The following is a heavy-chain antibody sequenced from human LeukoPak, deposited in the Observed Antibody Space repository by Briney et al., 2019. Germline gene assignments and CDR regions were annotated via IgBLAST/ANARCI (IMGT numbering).Heavy chain of an antibody. CDR2: IYYSGST. CDR3: ARIRLLTAAGTC. Sequence: PSETLSLTCTVSGGSISGSSYYWGWIRQPPGKGLEWTGSIYYSGSTYYNPSLKSRVTISVDTSKNQFSLKLSSVTAADTAVYYCARIRLLTAAGTCWGQGTLVTVSS. CDR1: GGSISGSSYY. V-gene: IGHV4-39*01. J-gene: IGHJ4*02. D-gene: IGHD6-13*01.